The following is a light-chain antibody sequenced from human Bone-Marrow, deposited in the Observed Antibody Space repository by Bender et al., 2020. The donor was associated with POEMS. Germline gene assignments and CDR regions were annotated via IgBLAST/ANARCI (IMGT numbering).Light chain of an antibody. Sequence: SYELTQPPSVSVSPGQTARITCSGDAVPTKFVDWYQQKSGQAPAVVIYEDNKRPSGITERFSGSSSGTMATLTISRAQVEDEGDYYCYSLDSSDSQGVFGGGTKLTVL. V-gene: IGLV3-10*01. CDR3: YSLDSSDSQGV. J-gene: IGLJ3*02. CDR1: AVPTKF. CDR2: EDN.